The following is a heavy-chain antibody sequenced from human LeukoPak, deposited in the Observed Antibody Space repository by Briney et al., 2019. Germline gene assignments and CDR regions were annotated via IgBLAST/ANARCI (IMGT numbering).Heavy chain of an antibody. Sequence: GASVKVSCKASGYTFTSYDINWVRQATGQGLEWMGWVNPNSGNTGYAQKFQGRVTMTRNTSISTAYMELSSLRSEDTAVYYCATEKYDILTGYPTSGMDVWGQKTTVTVSS. CDR2: VNPNSGNT. CDR3: ATEKYDILTGYPTSGMDV. CDR1: GYTFTSYD. J-gene: IGHJ6*02. D-gene: IGHD3-9*01. V-gene: IGHV1-8*01.